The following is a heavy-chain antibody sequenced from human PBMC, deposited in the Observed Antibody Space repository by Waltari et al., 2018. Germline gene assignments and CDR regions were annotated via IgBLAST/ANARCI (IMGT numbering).Heavy chain of an antibody. CDR1: GFSFRLHA. CDR3: ARSPDQPDSLDYYMDV. V-gene: IGHV3-64*01. D-gene: IGHD2-21*01. CDR2: ISSNGVST. J-gene: IGHJ6*03. Sequence: EVQLVESGGGLVQPGGSLRLSCAASGFSFRLHAMHWVRQAPGKGLEYVSAISSNGVSTYYANSMKGRLSISRDNSKNTLYLQMGSLRAEDMAVYYCARSPDQPDSLDYYMDVWGKGTTVTVSS.